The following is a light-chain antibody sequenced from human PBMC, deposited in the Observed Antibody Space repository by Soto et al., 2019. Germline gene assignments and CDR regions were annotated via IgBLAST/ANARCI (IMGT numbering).Light chain of an antibody. J-gene: IGKJ2*01. CDR3: QLRSDWPPTYT. CDR2: DTF. CDR1: QIVTSS. V-gene: IGKV3-11*01. Sequence: EIVLTQSPATLSLSPGTGATLSCRASQIVTSSLAWYQQRPGQAPRLLIYDTFTRATGIPARFGAKGAGTDFTLTISSLEPEDSAVYFCQLRSDWPPTYTFGQGTKLE.